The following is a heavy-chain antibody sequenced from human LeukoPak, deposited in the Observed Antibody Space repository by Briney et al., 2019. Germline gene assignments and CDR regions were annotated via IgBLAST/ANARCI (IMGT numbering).Heavy chain of an antibody. CDR3: ARDHSGWYPASYGMDV. V-gene: IGHV4-59*01. D-gene: IGHD6-19*01. CDR1: GGSISSYY. J-gene: IGHJ6*02. Sequence: PSETLSLTCTVSGGSISSYYWSWIRQPPGKGLEWIGYIYYSGSTNYNPSLKSRVTISVDTSKNQFSLKLSSVTAADTAVCYCARDHSGWYPASYGMDVWGQGTTVTVSS. CDR2: IYYSGST.